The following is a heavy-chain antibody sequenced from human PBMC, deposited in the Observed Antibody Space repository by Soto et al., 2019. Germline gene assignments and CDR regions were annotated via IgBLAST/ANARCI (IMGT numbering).Heavy chain of an antibody. D-gene: IGHD2-15*01. CDR1: GGSISSGDYY. V-gene: IGHV4-30-4*01. Sequence: SETLSLTGTVSGGSISSGDYYWSWIRQPPGKGLEWIGYIYYSGSTYYNPSLKSRVTISVDTSKNQFSLKLSSVTAADTAVYSCARDRLLHYFDYWGQGTLVTVSS. J-gene: IGHJ4*02. CDR2: IYYSGST. CDR3: ARDRLLHYFDY.